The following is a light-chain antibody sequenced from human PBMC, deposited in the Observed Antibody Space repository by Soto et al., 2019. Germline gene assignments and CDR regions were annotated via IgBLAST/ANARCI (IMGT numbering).Light chain of an antibody. V-gene: IGKV3-15*01. Sequence: EIVMTQSPATLSVSPGQRATLSCMASQSVSSDLAWYQQKPGQAPRLLIYDVSTRVTGIPARFSGSGSGTEFTLTISSLQSEDFGVYYCQQYNNWPPYTFGQGTKVDIK. CDR1: QSVSSD. CDR3: QQYNNWPPYT. J-gene: IGKJ2*01. CDR2: DVS.